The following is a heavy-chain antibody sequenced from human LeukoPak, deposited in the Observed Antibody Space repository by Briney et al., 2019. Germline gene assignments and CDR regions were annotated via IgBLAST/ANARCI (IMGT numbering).Heavy chain of an antibody. J-gene: IGHJ6*03. CDR3: ARGTGRVIFPRRDFYYYYMDV. CDR2: ISSAGSNE. V-gene: IGHV3-30*04. Sequence: GGSLRLSCPASGLTFSSQTMSWVRQAPGKGLNWVALISSAGSNEYYADSVKGRFTISRDNSKNTMYLQMNILNTEDTAVYFCARGTGRVIFPRRDFYYYYMDVWVKGTTVIVSS. CDR1: GLTFSSQT. D-gene: IGHD3/OR15-3a*01.